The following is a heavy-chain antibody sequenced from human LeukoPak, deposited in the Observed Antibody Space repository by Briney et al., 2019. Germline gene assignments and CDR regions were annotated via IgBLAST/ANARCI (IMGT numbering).Heavy chain of an antibody. Sequence: SETLSLTCAVYGGSFSGYYWSWIRQPPGKGLEWIGEINHSGSTNYNPSLKSRVTISVDTSKNQFSLKLSSVTAADTAVYYCARAISPVVVPAAIHFDYWGQGTLVTVSS. CDR2: INHSGST. CDR1: GGSFSGYY. J-gene: IGHJ4*02. V-gene: IGHV4-34*01. CDR3: ARAISPVVVPAAIHFDY. D-gene: IGHD2-2*01.